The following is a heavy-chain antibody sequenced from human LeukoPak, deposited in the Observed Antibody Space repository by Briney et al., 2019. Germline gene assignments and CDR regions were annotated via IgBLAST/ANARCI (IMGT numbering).Heavy chain of an antibody. V-gene: IGHV4-59*01. D-gene: IGHD2-2*01. J-gene: IGHJ3*02. CDR2: IYYTGGST. CDR1: GGSISSYY. CDR3: ARVCLEDQLYDAFDI. Sequence: SETLSLTCTVSGGSISSYYWSWIRQPPGEGLEWIGYIYYTGGSTKCNPSLESRVTISVDTSKNQFSLKVNSVTAADTAVYFCARVCLEDQLYDAFDIWGQGTVVTVSS.